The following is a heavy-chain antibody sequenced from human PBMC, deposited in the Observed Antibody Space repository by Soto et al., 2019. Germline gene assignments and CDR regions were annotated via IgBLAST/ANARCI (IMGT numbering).Heavy chain of an antibody. V-gene: IGHV1-69*08. Sequence: QVQLVQSGAEVQKPGSSVKVSCKASGGTFSSYTISWVRQAPGQGLEWMGRIIPILGIANYAQKFQGRVTITADKSTSTAYMELSSLRSEDTAVYYCARESTHQPPDYWGQGTLVTVSS. D-gene: IGHD2-2*01. CDR1: GGTFSSYT. J-gene: IGHJ4*02. CDR3: ARESTHQPPDY. CDR2: IIPILGIA.